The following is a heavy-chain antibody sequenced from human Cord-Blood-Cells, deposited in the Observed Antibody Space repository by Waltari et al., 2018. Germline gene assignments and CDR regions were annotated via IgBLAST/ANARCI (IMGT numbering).Heavy chain of an antibody. CDR2: FDPEDGET. CDR1: GYTLTELS. Sequence: QVQLVQSGAEVKKPGVSVKVSCKVSGYTLTELSMHWVRQAPGKGLEWMGGFDPEDGETIYAQKFQGRGTMTEDTSTDTAYMELSSLRSEDTAVYYCATDGDGYNNFDYWGQGTLVTVSS. V-gene: IGHV1-24*01. D-gene: IGHD5-12*01. CDR3: ATDGDGYNNFDY. J-gene: IGHJ4*02.